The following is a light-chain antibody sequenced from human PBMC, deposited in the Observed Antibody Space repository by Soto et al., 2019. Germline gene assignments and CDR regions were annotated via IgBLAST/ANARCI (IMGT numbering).Light chain of an antibody. CDR1: SSDVGGYNY. Sequence: QSAMTQPPSASGSPGQSVTISCTGGSSDVGGYNYVSWYRQYPGKAPKLMIYEVSKRPSGVPDRFSGSKSGNKASLTVSGRHAEYEAHYYCCFYSCVDEYVVGTWTKV. J-gene: IGLJ1*01. CDR3: CFYSCVDEYV. V-gene: IGLV2-8*01. CDR2: EVS.